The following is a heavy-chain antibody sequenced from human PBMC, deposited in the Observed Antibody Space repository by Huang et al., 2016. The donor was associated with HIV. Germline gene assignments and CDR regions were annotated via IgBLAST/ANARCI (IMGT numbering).Heavy chain of an antibody. CDR3: ARGVFDGVWSVDLLPHFYYMDV. D-gene: IGHD3-10*01. V-gene: IGHV1-69*13. J-gene: IGHJ6*03. CDR1: GGTFSSYG. CDR2: IVPIVRRT. Sequence: QVQLVQSGAEMKKPGSSVKVSCTAPGGTFSSYGISWGRQAPGQGLEWMGVIVPIVRRTDYAQKFQGRITITADESTSTAYMELSSLRSQDSAIYFCARGVFDGVWSVDLLPHFYYMDVWGKGTTVTVSS.